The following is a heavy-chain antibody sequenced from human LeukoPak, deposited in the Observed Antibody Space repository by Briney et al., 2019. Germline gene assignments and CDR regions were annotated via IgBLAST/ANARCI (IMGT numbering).Heavy chain of an antibody. D-gene: IGHD1-26*01. CDR3: ARSGGSSGSYCTLTELYNWFDP. CDR1: GGTFSSYA. J-gene: IGHJ5*02. V-gene: IGHV1-69*05. CDR2: IIPIFGTA. Sequence: SVKVSCKASGGTFSSYAISWVRQAPGQGLEWMGGIIPIFGTANYAQKFQGRVTITTDESTSTAYMELSSLRSEDTAVYYCARSGGSSGSYCTLTELYNWFDPWGQGTLVTVSS.